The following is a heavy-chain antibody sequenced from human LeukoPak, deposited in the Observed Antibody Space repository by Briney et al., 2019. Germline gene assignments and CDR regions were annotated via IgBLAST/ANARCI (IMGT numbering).Heavy chain of an antibody. CDR3: AKVLKYYYGSGSLYGMDV. Sequence: GGSLRLSCVVSGFTFSNYVMHWVRQAPGKGLEWVAVISYDGSNKYYADSVKGRFTISRDNSKNTLYLQMNSLRAEDTAVYYCAKVLKYYYGSGSLYGMDVWGKGTTVTVSS. D-gene: IGHD3-10*01. CDR2: ISYDGSNK. J-gene: IGHJ6*04. V-gene: IGHV3-30*18. CDR1: GFTFSNYV.